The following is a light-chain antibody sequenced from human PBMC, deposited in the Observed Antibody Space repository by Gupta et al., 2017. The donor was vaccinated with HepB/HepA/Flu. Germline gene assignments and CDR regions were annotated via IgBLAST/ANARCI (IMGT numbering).Light chain of an antibody. J-gene: IGKJ1*01. CDR2: LGS. CDR1: QSVLHSNGYNY. Sequence: DIVMTQSPLTLPVTPGEPASISCRSSQSVLHSNGYNYLDWYLQKPGQSPQLLIYLGSNRASGVPDRFSGSGAGTDFTLKISRGEAEDVGVYYCRQALQTLWTFGQGTKVEIK. V-gene: IGKV2-28*01. CDR3: RQALQTLWT.